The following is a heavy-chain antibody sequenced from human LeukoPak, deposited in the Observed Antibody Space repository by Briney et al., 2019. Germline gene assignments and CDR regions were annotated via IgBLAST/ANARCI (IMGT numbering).Heavy chain of an antibody. Sequence: PSETLSLTCTVSGGSISSYYWSWIRQSPGKGLEWIGYIYYSGSTNYNPSLKSRVTISVDTSKDQFSLKLTSVTAADTAVYYCARLDSTWYYFDYWGQGTLVTVSS. CDR3: ARLDSTWYYFDY. V-gene: IGHV4-59*08. CDR2: IYYSGST. D-gene: IGHD6-13*01. J-gene: IGHJ4*02. CDR1: GGSISSYY.